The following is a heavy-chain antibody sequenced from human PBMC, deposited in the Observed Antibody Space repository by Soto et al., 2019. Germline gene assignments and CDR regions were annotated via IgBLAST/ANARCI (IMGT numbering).Heavy chain of an antibody. J-gene: IGHJ4*02. CDR1: GGSVSSGNYY. CDR2: FYYTGST. Sequence: SETLSLTCTVAGGSVSSGNYYWSWVLQPPGKGLEWIGYFYYTGSTNYNPSLKSRVTISIDASKNQFSLRLSSVTAADTAVYYCARSMHYSDGSNYSPFDYWGQGTLVTVS. D-gene: IGHD3-22*01. CDR3: ARSMHYSDGSNYSPFDY. V-gene: IGHV4-61*01.